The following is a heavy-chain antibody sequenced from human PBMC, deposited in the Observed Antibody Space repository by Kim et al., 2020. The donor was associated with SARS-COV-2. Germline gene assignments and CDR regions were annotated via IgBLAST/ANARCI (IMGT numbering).Heavy chain of an antibody. CDR1: GFTFSSYW. J-gene: IGHJ5*02. CDR2: TTSDGRST. V-gene: IGHV3-74*01. CDR3: VRGAPTWFDP. Sequence: GGSLRLSCAASGFTFSSYWMHWVRQAPGKGLVWVSRTTSDGRSTTYADSVKGRFTSSRDNAKNTLYLQMDSLTAEDTAVYYCVRGAPTWFDPWGQGTLVTVSS.